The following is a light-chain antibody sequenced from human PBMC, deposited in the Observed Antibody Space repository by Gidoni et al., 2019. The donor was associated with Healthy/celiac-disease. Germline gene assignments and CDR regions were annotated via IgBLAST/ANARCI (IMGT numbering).Light chain of an antibody. CDR1: QSVSSY. J-gene: IGKJ4*01. CDR3: QQRSNWPELT. CDR2: DAS. V-gene: IGKV3-11*01. Sequence: EIVLTQSPATLSLSPGESATLSCRASQSVSSYLAWYQQKPGQAPRLLIYDASSRATGIPARFSGSGSGTDFTLTISSLEPEDFAVYYCQQRSNWPELTFXGXTKVEIK.